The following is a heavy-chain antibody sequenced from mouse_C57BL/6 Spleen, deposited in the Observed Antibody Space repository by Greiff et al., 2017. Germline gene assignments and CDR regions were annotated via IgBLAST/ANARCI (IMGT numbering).Heavy chain of an antibody. V-gene: IGHV1-55*01. Sequence: QVQLQQPGAELVKPGASVKMSCKASGYTFTSYWIAWVKQRPGQGLEWIGDIYPGSGSTNYNEKFKSKATLTVDTSSSTAYMQLSSLTSEDSAVYYCARREVVAPLDYWGQGTSVTVSS. J-gene: IGHJ4*01. D-gene: IGHD1-1*01. CDR1: GYTFTSYW. CDR3: ARREVVAPLDY. CDR2: IYPGSGST.